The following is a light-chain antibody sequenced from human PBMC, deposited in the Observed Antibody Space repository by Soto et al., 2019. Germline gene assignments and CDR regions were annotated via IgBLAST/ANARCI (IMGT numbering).Light chain of an antibody. CDR1: QSVLYSSNNQNC. V-gene: IGKV4-1*01. CDR3: QQYCVTPWT. Sequence: DIVMTQSPDSLAVSLGERATINCESSQSVLYSSNNQNCLAWYQQKPGQPPKLLIYWASTRESGVPDRFSGSGSVTDFALTISSLQAEDVAVYYFQQYCVTPWTLGQGTEVEIK. J-gene: IGKJ1*01. CDR2: WAS.